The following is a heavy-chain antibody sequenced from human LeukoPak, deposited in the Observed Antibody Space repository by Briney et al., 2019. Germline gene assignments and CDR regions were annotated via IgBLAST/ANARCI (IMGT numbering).Heavy chain of an antibody. CDR3: TTTAMVTPGGYYYGMDV. J-gene: IGHJ6*04. D-gene: IGHD5-18*01. Sequence: GASLRLSCAASGFTFSSYAMSWVRQAPGKGLEWVGRIKSKTDGGTTDYAAPVKGRFTISRDDSKNTLYLQMNSLKTEDTAVYYCTTTAMVTPGGYYYGMDVWGKGTTVTVSS. CDR2: IKSKTDGGTT. CDR1: GFTFSSYA. V-gene: IGHV3-15*01.